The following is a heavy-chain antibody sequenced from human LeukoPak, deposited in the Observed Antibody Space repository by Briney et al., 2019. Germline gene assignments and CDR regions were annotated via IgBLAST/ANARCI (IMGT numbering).Heavy chain of an antibody. Sequence: SETLSLTCTVSGAAISSGTYYWSWIRQPPGKGREWIGYIYYSGSTNYNPSLKSRVTISVDTSKNQFSLKLSSVTAADTAVYYCAREWTGSEYYDSSGYYDYWGQGTLVTVSS. CDR2: IYYSGST. CDR3: AREWTGSEYYDSSGYYDY. V-gene: IGHV4-61*01. J-gene: IGHJ4*02. CDR1: GAAISSGTYY. D-gene: IGHD3-22*01.